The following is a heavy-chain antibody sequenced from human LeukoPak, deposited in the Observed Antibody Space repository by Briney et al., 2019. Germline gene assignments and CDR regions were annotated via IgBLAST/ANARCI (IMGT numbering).Heavy chain of an antibody. Sequence: GGSLRLSCAASGFTFSSYSMNWVRQAPGKGLEWVSSISSSSSYIYYADSVKGRFTISRDNAKNSLYLQMNSLRAEDTAVYYCNWRYEKITMVRGAPRDYWGQGTLVTVSS. V-gene: IGHV3-21*03. CDR1: GFTFSSYS. D-gene: IGHD3-10*01. CDR3: NWRYEKITMVRGAPRDY. CDR2: ISSSSSYI. J-gene: IGHJ4*02.